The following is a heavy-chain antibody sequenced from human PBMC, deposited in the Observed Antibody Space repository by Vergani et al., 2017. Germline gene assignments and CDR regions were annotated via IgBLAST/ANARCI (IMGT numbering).Heavy chain of an antibody. CDR3: AREMGAGYSSGWYFVSADAFDI. V-gene: IGHV1-18*01. J-gene: IGHJ3*02. CDR1: GYTFTSYG. CDR2: ISAYNGNT. D-gene: IGHD6-19*01. Sequence: QVQLVQSGAEVKKPGASVKVSCKASGYTFTSYGISLVRQAPGQGLEWMGWISAYNGNTNYAQKLQGRVTMTTDTSTSTAYMELRSLRSDDTAVYYCAREMGAGYSSGWYFVSADAFDIWGQGTMVTVSS.